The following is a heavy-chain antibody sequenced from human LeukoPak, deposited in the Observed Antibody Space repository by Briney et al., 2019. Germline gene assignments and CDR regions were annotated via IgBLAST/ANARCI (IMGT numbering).Heavy chain of an antibody. V-gene: IGHV3-74*01. CDR2: ISDDGSST. D-gene: IGHD3-9*01. J-gene: IGHJ4*02. Sequence: GGSLRLSCAASGFTFSSYWMHWVRQTPGKGLEWVSRISDDGSSTNHADSVKGRFSISRDNAKNTLYLQMNSLRAEDTAVYYCARVSATGPSFDYWGQGTLVTVSS. CDR1: GFTFSSYW. CDR3: ARVSATGPSFDY.